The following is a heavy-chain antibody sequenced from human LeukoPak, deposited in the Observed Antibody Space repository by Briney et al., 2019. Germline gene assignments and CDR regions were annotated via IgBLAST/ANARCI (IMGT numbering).Heavy chain of an antibody. CDR3: AGGFHSSGYYFSPLDDAFDI. CDR1: GGSISSYY. CDR2: IYTSGST. V-gene: IGHV4-4*07. Sequence: PSETLSLTCTVSGGSISSYYWSWIRQPAGKGLEWIGRIYTSGSTNYNPSLKSRVTMSVDTSKNQFSLKLSSVTAADTAVYYCAGGFHSSGYYFSPLDDAFDIWGQGTMVTVSS. J-gene: IGHJ3*02. D-gene: IGHD3-22*01.